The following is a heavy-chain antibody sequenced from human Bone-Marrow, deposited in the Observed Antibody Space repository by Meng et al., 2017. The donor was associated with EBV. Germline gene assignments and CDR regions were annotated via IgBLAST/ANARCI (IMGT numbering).Heavy chain of an antibody. V-gene: IGHV3-33*01. Sequence: QGWEACGGGVQPGRSLRLSCAASGFTFSSYGMHWVRQAPGKGLEWVAVIWYDGSHEYYADSVKGRFTISRDNSKNTLYLQMNSLRAEDTAVYYCARDRTMSTPNFFDYWGQGTLVTVSS. J-gene: IGHJ4*02. CDR3: ARDRTMSTPNFFDY. D-gene: IGHD2-2*01. CDR2: IWYDGSHE. CDR1: GFTFSSYG.